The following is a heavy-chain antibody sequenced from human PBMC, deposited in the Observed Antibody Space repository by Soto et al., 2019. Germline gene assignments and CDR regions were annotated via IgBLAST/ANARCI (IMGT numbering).Heavy chain of an antibody. D-gene: IGHD3-22*01. V-gene: IGHV1-24*01. CDR2: FDPEDGET. Sequence: ASVKVSCKVSGYTLTELSMHRVRQAPGKGLEWMGGFDPEDGETIYAQKFQGRVTMTEDTSTDTAYMELSSLRSEDTAVYYCATVGAYYYDSSGYYGFWGQGTLVTVSS. J-gene: IGHJ4*02. CDR1: GYTLTELS. CDR3: ATVGAYYYDSSGYYGF.